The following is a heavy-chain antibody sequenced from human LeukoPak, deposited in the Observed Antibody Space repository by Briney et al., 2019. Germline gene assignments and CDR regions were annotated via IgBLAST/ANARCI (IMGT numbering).Heavy chain of an antibody. CDR2: INTNTGNP. CDR3: ARDNNRIGRILYYSPGAFDI. J-gene: IGHJ3*02. CDR1: GYTFTSYT. D-gene: IGHD2-8*01. Sequence: ASVKVSCKASGYTFTSYTMNWVRQAPGQGLEWMGWINTNTGNPTYAQGFTGRFVFSLDTSVSTAYLQISSLKAEDTAVYYCARDNNRIGRILYYSPGAFDIWGQGTMVTVSS. V-gene: IGHV7-4-1*02.